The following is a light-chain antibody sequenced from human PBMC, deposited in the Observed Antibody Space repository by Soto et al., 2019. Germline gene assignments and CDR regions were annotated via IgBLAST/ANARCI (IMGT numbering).Light chain of an antibody. Sequence: EIVLTQSPDTLSLSPGERATLSCRASQTVTRHLAWYQQKPGQAPRLLIYAASNRATGIPARFSGSGSGTDLTLTISSLEPEDFAVYYCQQRSNWPPGWTFGQGTKVEIK. V-gene: IGKV3-11*01. J-gene: IGKJ1*01. CDR3: QQRSNWPPGWT. CDR1: QTVTRH. CDR2: AAS.